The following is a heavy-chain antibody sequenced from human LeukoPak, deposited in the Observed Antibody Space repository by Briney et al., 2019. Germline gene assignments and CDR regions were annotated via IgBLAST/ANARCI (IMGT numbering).Heavy chain of an antibody. CDR2: IYYSGST. J-gene: IGHJ3*02. CDR1: GGSISSYY. Sequence: SETLSLTCTVSGGSISSYYWYWIRQPPGKGLEWIGYIYYSGSTNFNPSLKSRVTISVDTSKNQFSLKLRPVTAADTAVYYCARLGVDTAFDIWGPGTMVTVSS. V-gene: IGHV4-59*01. D-gene: IGHD2-21*01. CDR3: ARLGVDTAFDI.